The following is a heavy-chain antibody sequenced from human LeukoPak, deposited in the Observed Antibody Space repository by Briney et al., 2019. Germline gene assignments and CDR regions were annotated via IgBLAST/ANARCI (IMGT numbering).Heavy chain of an antibody. CDR2: IYYSGST. CDR1: GGSISSSSYY. V-gene: IGHV4-61*05. Sequence: SETLSLTCTVSGGSISSSSYYWSWIRQPPGKGLEWIGYIYYSGSTNYNPSLKSRVTMSVDTSKNQFSLKLSPVTAADTAVYYCARGGAYGSGASLDYWGQGTLVTVSS. CDR3: ARGGAYGSGASLDY. J-gene: IGHJ4*02. D-gene: IGHD3-10*01.